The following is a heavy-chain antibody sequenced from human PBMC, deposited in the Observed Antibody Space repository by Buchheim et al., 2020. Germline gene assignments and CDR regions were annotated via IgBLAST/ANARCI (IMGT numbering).Heavy chain of an antibody. CDR2: IYSGDST. D-gene: IGHD3-22*01. V-gene: IGHV3-66*01. J-gene: IGHJ2*01. CDR3: ARSLAPDRVRYWYFDL. Sequence: EVQLVESGGGLVQPGGSLRLSCAASGFTVSSNYMSWVCQAPGKGLEWVSVIYSGDSTYYADSVKGRFTISSDNSKKQLNLQMNSLRAEDTAVYYCARSLAPDRVRYWYFDLWGRGTL. CDR1: GFTVSSNY.